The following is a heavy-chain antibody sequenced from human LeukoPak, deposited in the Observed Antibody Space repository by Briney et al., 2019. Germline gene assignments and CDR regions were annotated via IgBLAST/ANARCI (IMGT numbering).Heavy chain of an antibody. J-gene: IGHJ4*02. Sequence: PGGSLRLSCAASGFTFSSYAMHWVRQAPGKGLEWVAVISYDGSNKYYADSVKGRFTISRDNSKNTLYLQMNSLRAEDTAVYYCARVSGATSDYFDYWGQGTLVTVSS. CDR3: ARVSGATSDYFDY. CDR1: GFTFSSYA. CDR2: ISYDGSNK. D-gene: IGHD5-12*01. V-gene: IGHV3-30-3*01.